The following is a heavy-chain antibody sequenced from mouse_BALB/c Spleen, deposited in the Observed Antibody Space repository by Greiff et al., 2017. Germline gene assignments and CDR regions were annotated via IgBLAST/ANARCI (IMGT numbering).Heavy chain of an antibody. CDR2: ISSGSSTI. J-gene: IGHJ3*01. CDR3: AREFAY. CDR1: GFTFSSFG. V-gene: IGHV5-17*02. Sequence: EVQRVESGGGLVQPGGSRKLSCAASGFTFSSFGMHWVRQAPEKGLEWVAYISSGSSTIYYADTVKGRFTISRDNPKNTLFLQMTSLRSEDTAMYYCAREFAYWGKGTLVTVSA.